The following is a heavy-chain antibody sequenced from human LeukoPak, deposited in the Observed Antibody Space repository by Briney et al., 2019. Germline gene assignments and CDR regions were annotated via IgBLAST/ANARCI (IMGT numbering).Heavy chain of an antibody. CDR1: GYSISSGYY. Sequence: SETLSLTCAVSGYSISSGYYWGWIRQPPGKGLEWIGSIYHSGSTYYNPSLKSRVTISVDTSKNQFSLKLSSVTAADTAVYYCARGRGLAATGYWGQGTLSPSPQ. V-gene: IGHV4-38-2*01. J-gene: IGHJ4*02. CDR3: ARGRGLAATGY. CDR2: IYHSGST. D-gene: IGHD2-15*01.